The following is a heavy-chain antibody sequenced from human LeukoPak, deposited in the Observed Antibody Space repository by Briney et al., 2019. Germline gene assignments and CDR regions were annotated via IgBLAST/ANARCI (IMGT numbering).Heavy chain of an antibody. D-gene: IGHD6-6*01. J-gene: IGHJ3*01. CDR1: GFTFSGFW. Sequence: GGSLRLSCAVSGFTFSGFWMSWSRQAPGKGLEWVASINSDGSEGYYADVVKGRFTISRDNAKNSQYLQINSLRAEDTAVYYCARSSYSSSSSVWGQGTMVTVSS. CDR2: INSDGSEG. CDR3: ARSSYSSSSSV. V-gene: IGHV3-7*03.